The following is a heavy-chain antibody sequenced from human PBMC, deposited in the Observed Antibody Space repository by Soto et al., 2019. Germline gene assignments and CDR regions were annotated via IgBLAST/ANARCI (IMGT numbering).Heavy chain of an antibody. Sequence: SQTLSITCAISGDSVSSNSAAWNWIRQSPSRGLEWLGRTYYRSKWYNDYAVSVKSRITINPDTSKNQFSLQLNSVTPEDTAVYYCARVEAVAGMWAFDIWGQGTMVTVSS. CDR2: TYYRSKWYN. CDR3: ARVEAVAGMWAFDI. D-gene: IGHD6-19*01. J-gene: IGHJ3*02. V-gene: IGHV6-1*01. CDR1: GDSVSSNSAA.